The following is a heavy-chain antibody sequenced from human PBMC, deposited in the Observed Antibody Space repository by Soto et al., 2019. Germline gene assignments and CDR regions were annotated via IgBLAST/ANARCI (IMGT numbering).Heavy chain of an antibody. CDR3: ARESEDLTSNFDY. CDR2: ISRTTNYI. J-gene: IGHJ4*02. Sequence: GGSLRLSCAASGFTFTRYSMNWVRQAPGKGLEWVSSISRTTNYIYYGDSMKGRFTISRDNAKNSLYLEMNSLRAEDTAVYYCARESEDLTSNFDYWGQGTLVTVSS. CDR1: GFTFTRYS. V-gene: IGHV3-21*06.